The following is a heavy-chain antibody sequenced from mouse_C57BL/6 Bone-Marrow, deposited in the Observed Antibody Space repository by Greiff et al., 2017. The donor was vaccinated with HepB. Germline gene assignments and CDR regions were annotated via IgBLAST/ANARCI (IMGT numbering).Heavy chain of an antibody. Sequence: EVQLVESGGGLVQPGGSLSLSCAASGFTFTDYYMSWVRQPPGKALEWLGFIRNKANGYTTEYSASVKGRFTISRDNSQSILYLQMNALRAEDSATYYCASHYGWRAMDYWGQGTSVTVSS. CDR2: IRNKANGYTT. CDR1: GFTFTDYY. D-gene: IGHD2-2*01. V-gene: IGHV7-3*01. CDR3: ASHYGWRAMDY. J-gene: IGHJ4*01.